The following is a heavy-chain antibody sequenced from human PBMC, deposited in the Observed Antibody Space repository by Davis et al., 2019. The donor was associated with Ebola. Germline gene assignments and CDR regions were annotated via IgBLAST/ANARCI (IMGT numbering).Heavy chain of an antibody. CDR3: ARDLGRVTVGN. Sequence: PGSSLKISCAASGFIFDDYSMHWVRQAPGKGLQWVAGISWNSASIDYADSVKGRFTISRDNAKASLYLQMNSLKTGDTAFYYCARDLGRVTVGNWGQGTLVTVSS. J-gene: IGHJ4*02. CDR1: GFIFDDYS. CDR2: ISWNSASI. D-gene: IGHD4-17*01. V-gene: IGHV3-9*01.